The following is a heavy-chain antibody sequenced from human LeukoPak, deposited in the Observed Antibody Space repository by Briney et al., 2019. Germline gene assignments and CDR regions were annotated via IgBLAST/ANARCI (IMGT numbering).Heavy chain of an antibody. J-gene: IGHJ4*02. D-gene: IGHD5-18*01. V-gene: IGHV1-18*01. CDR3: ARYATGYSYGTD. CDR2: ISGYNANT. CDR1: GYTFINYG. Sequence: PVASVKVSCKASGYTFINYGISWVRQAPGQGPEWMGWISGYNANTNYAQKFQGRVTMTTDTSTSTAYMELRSLRSDDTAVYYCARYATGYSYGTDWRQGTLVTVSS.